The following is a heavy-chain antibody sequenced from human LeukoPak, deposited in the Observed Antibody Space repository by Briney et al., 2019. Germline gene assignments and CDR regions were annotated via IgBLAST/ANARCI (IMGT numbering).Heavy chain of an antibody. D-gene: IGHD2-21*02. J-gene: IGHJ6*02. CDR2: ISGSGGST. CDR3: AKERSIVVVTAAMDV. CDR1: GFTFSSYA. V-gene: IGHV3-23*01. Sequence: GGSLRLSCAASGFTFSSYAMSWVRQAPGRGLEWVSAISGSGGSTYYADSVKGRFTISRDNSKNTLYLQMNSLRAEDTAVYYCAKERSIVVVTAAMDVWGQGTTVTVSS.